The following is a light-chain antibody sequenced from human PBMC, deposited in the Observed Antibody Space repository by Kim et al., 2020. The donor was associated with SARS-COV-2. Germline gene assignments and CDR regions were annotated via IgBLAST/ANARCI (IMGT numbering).Light chain of an antibody. Sequence: QRVTSSCARFRSNIGDNPVNWYQQLPGTAPKLLIYNNNQRPSGVPDRFSGSRSGTSASLAISGLHSEDEADYYCAAWDDSLNGKVFGTGTKVTVL. CDR3: AAWDDSLNGKV. CDR2: NNN. V-gene: IGLV1-44*01. J-gene: IGLJ1*01. CDR1: RSNIGDNP.